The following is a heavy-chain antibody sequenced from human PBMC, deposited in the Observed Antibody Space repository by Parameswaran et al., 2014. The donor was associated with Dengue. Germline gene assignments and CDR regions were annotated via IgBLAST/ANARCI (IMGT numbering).Heavy chain of an antibody. CDR3: ARGTDYGDYDY. J-gene: IGHJ4*02. V-gene: IGHV4-34*01. Sequence: VRQAPGRGLEWIGEINHSGSTNYNPSLKSRVTISVDTSKNQFSLKLSSVTAADTAVYYCARGTDYGDYDYWGQGTLVTVSS. CDR2: INHSGST. D-gene: IGHD4-17*01.